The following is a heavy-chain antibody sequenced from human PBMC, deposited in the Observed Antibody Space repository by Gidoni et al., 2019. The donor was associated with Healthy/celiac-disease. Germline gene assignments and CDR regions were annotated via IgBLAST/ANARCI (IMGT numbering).Heavy chain of an antibody. CDR2: IKSKTDGGTT. CDR1: GFTFSNAW. Sequence: EVQLVESGGGLVKPGGSLRLSCAASGFTFSNAWRSWVRQAPGKGLEWVGRIKSKTDGGTTDYAAPVKGRFTISRDDSKNTLYLQMNSLKTEDTAVYYCTTQYCSSTSCSYLEYWGQGTLVTVSS. V-gene: IGHV3-15*01. D-gene: IGHD2-2*01. CDR3: TTQYCSSTSCSYLEY. J-gene: IGHJ4*02.